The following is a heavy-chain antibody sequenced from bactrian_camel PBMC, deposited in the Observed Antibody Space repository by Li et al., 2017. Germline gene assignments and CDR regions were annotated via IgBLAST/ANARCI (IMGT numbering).Heavy chain of an antibody. Sequence: DVQLVESGGGSVQTGGSLRLSCAPSGLSVSDFSMAWFRQFPGKEPEADAAIRCDYLTAYTDSVKGRFTISKDNAKNMVYLHMTSLKPEDTALYYCATSTGAVVAHSWGQGTQVTVS. CDR1: GLSVSDFS. J-gene: IGHJ6*01. CDR3: ATSTGAVVAHS. V-gene: IGHV3S67*01. CDR2: IRCDYLT. D-gene: IGHD6*01.